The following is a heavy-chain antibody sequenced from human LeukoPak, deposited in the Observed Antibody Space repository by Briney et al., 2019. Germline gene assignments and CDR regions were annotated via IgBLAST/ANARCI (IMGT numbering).Heavy chain of an antibody. CDR2: IYYSGST. CDR1: GGSISSYY. D-gene: IGHD5-18*01. V-gene: IGHV4-59*01. CDR3: ARDLTEYSYDY. J-gene: IGHJ4*02. Sequence: PSETLSLTCTVSGGSISSYYWSWLRQPPGKGLEWIGYIYYSGSTNYNPSLKSRVTISVDTSKNQFSLKLSSVTAADTAVYYCARDLTEYSYDYWGQGTLVTVSS.